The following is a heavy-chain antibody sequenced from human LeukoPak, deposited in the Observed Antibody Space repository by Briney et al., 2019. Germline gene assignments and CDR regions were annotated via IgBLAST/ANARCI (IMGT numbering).Heavy chain of an antibody. D-gene: IGHD3-10*01. CDR1: GFTFSSYG. J-gene: IGHJ6*03. CDR3: ARGVRGVGYHYQIDV. CDR2: ISSSSSYI. Sequence: PGGSLRLSCAASGFTFSSYGMHWVRQAPGKGLEWVSSISSSSSYIYYADSVKGRFTISRDNAKNSLYLQMKSLRPEDTAGYYCARGVRGVGYHYQIDVWGKGTPGTVSS. V-gene: IGHV3-21*01.